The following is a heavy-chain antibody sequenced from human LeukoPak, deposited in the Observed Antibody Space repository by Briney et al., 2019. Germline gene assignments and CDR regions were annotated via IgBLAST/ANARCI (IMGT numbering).Heavy chain of an antibody. J-gene: IGHJ3*01. CDR2: ISLNSGDT. D-gene: IGHD1-26*01. Sequence: ASVKVSCKASGYTFTDYYMHWVRQAPGQGLEWMGFISLNSGDTNYAQKFQGRVTMTRDTSISTAHMELTRLMSDDTAMHYCARDESRSWDNALDVWGQGTKVIVS. CDR3: ARDESRSWDNALDV. CDR1: GYTFTDYY. V-gene: IGHV1-2*02.